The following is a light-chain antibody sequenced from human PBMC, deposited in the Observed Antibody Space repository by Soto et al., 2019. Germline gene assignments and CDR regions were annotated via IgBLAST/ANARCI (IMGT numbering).Light chain of an antibody. Sequence: QSVLTQPPSASGSPGQSVTISCTGTSSYVGGYNYVSWYQQHPGKAPKLMIYEVSKRPSGVPDRFSGSKSGNTASLTVSGLQAEGEADYYCSSYAGSNNYVFGTGTKVTVL. CDR2: EVS. V-gene: IGLV2-8*01. CDR3: SSYAGSNNYV. CDR1: SSYVGGYNY. J-gene: IGLJ1*01.